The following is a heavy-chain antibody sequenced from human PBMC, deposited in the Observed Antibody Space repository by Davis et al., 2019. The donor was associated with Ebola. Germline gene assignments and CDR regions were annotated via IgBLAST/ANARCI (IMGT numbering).Heavy chain of an antibody. CDR2: IYYSGST. CDR1: GGSISSGGYY. V-gene: IGHV4-61*08. CDR3: AREAGGSSTSWYNWFDP. J-gene: IGHJ5*02. Sequence: SETLSLTCTVSGGSISSGGYYWSWIRQPPGKGLEWIRYIYYSGSTNYNPSLKSRVTISVDTSKNQFSLKLSSVTAADTAVYYCAREAGGSSTSWYNWFDPWGQGTLVTVSS. D-gene: IGHD2-2*01.